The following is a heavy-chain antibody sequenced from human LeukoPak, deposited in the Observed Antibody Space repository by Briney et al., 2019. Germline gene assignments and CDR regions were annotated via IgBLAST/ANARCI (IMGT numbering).Heavy chain of an antibody. J-gene: IGHJ6*03. CDR3: ARYYDTLSYMDV. CDR1: GDSLISGAHY. Sequence: TSATLSLTCIVSGDSLISGAHYWSWIRQAPGRGLEWLGYIFYSGRTYYNPSVKSRLDISINTSENQFSVKLSSVTAADTAVYYCARYYDTLSYMDVWGKGTTVTVSS. D-gene: IGHD3-9*01. V-gene: IGHV4-30-4*08. CDR2: IFYSGRT.